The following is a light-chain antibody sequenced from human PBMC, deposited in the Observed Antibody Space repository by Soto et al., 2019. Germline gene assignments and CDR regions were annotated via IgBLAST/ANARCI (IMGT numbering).Light chain of an antibody. CDR3: QQYNSYSGYT. CDR1: QSISGS. V-gene: IGKV1-5*01. J-gene: IGKJ2*01. Sequence: DIQMTQSPSTLSASVGDRITITCRASQSISGSLACCQHQPGKAPKLLIYDASTLESGVPSRFSGSGSGTEFTLTISSLQPDDFATYYCQQYNSYSGYTFGQGTKLEIK. CDR2: DAS.